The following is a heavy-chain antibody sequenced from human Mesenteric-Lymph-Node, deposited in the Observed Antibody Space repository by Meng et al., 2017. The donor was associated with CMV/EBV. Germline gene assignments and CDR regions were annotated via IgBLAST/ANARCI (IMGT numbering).Heavy chain of an antibody. CDR2: ISGSAAGI. CDR1: GFSFSDYH. Sequence: GGSLRLSCAASGFSFSDYHMSWIRQAPGKGLEWISHISGSAAGIDYADSVKGRFTISRDNAGNSLYLQMNSLGAEDTAVYYCARDIRMLEYRDFDYWGQGTLVTVSS. CDR3: ARDIRMLEYRDFDY. V-gene: IGHV3-11*01. D-gene: IGHD3-3*01. J-gene: IGHJ4*02.